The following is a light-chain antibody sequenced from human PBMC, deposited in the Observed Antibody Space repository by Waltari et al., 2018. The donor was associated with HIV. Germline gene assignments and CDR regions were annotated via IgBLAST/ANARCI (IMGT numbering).Light chain of an antibody. J-gene: IGKJ4*01. CDR2: GAS. CDR1: QSITSVY. Sequence: EVVLTQSPGTLSLSPGQRATLSCRASQSITSVYIAWYQHKPGQAPRLLIYGASNRATGIPDRFSGSGSGTDFTLTISRLEPEDFAVYYCQQYSTSALTFGGGTKVEI. V-gene: IGKV3-20*01. CDR3: QQYSTSALT.